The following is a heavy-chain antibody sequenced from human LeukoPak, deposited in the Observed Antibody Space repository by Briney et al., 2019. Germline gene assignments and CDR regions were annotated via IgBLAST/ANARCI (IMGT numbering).Heavy chain of an antibody. CDR3: ARIGSGWYWEY. J-gene: IGHJ4*02. D-gene: IGHD6-19*01. CDR2: ISGGSDYI. CDR1: GFTFSSYN. V-gene: IGHV3-21*06. Sequence: AGGSLRLSCAASGFTFSSYNMYWVRQAPGKGLEWVSSISGGSDYIFHADPVKGRFTISRDNAKNSLYLQMNSLRAEDTAVYYCARIGSGWYWEYWGQGALVTVSS.